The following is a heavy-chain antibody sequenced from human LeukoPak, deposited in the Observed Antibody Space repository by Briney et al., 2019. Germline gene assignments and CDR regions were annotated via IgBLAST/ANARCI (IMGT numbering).Heavy chain of an antibody. D-gene: IGHD3-9*01. CDR2: IYTSGST. CDR1: GGSISSYY. Sequence: SETLSLTCTVSGGSISSYYWSWIRQPAGKGLEWIGRIYTSGSTNYNPSLKGRVTMSVDTSKNQFSLKLSSVTAADTAVYYCARTACYDILTGYHNWFDPWGQGTLVTVSS. J-gene: IGHJ5*02. V-gene: IGHV4-4*07. CDR3: ARTACYDILTGYHNWFDP.